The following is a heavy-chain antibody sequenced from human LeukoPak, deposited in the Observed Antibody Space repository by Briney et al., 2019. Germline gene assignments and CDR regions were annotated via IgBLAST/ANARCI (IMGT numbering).Heavy chain of an antibody. D-gene: IGHD6-19*01. CDR2: ICTSGST. CDR3: ARGGAVAGSYYYYGMDV. CDR1: GGSISSYY. J-gene: IGHJ6*02. Sequence: PSETLSLTCTVSGGSISSYYWSWIRQPAGKGLEWIGRICTSGSTHYNPSLKSRVTMSVDTSKNQFSLKLSSVTAADTAVYYCARGGAVAGSYYYYGMDVWGQGTTVTVSS. V-gene: IGHV4-4*07.